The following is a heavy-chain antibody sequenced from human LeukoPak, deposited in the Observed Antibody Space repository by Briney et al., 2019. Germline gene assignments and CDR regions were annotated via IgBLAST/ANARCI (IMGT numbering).Heavy chain of an antibody. D-gene: IGHD2-2*01. CDR1: GFTFDDYA. V-gene: IGHV3-9*01. J-gene: IGHJ3*02. CDR2: ISWNSGSI. CDR3: ARDQSVVAPTMGLWADAFDI. Sequence: PGRSLRLSCAASGFTFDDYAMHWVRQAPGKGLEWFSGISWNSGSIGYADSVKGRFTISRDNAKNSLYLQMNSLRAEDTAVYYCARDQSVVAPTMGLWADAFDIWGQGTMVTVSS.